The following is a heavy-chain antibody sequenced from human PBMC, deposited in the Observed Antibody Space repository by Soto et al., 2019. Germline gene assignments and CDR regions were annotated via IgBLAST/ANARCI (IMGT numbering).Heavy chain of an antibody. D-gene: IGHD3-10*01. V-gene: IGHV4-59*01. CDR2: IYYLGST. Sequence: SETLSLTCSVSGGSMSEYFWSWIRQSPGKGLEWIGYIYYLGSTDYNPSLKSRVTISVDASKRQFSLRLTSVTAADTAVYYCARDGYDGSGSPYPAYWGPGTQVTVSS. CDR1: GGSMSEYF. J-gene: IGHJ4*02. CDR3: ARDGYDGSGSPYPAY.